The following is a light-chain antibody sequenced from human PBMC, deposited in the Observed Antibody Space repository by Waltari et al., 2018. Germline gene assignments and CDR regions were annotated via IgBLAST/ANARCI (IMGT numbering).Light chain of an antibody. J-gene: IGLJ3*02. CDR3: QSYDSSLSGWV. V-gene: IGLV1-40*01. CDR1: SPPIGAGYH. Sequence: QSVLPQPPSVSGAPGQRVPISCTGSSPPIGAGYHVHWYKQRPGTAPKLLLYGNSNRPAGVPDRFSGSKSGTSASLAITGLQAEDEADYYCQSYDSSLSGWVFGGGTKLTVL. CDR2: GNS.